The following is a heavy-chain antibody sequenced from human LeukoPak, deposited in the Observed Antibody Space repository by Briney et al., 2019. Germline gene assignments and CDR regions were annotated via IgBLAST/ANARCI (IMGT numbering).Heavy chain of an antibody. CDR3: AVLSYDSSGYYYPFDY. V-gene: IGHV7-4-1*02. CDR1: GYTFTIYA. CDR2: INTNTGNP. D-gene: IGHD3-22*01. Sequence: ASVKVSFKASGYTFTIYAINWVRQAPGQGLEWMGWINTNTGNPTFAQGFTGRFVFSLDTSVSTAYLQITSLKAEDTAVYYCAVLSYDSSGYYYPFDYWGQGTLVTVSS. J-gene: IGHJ4*02.